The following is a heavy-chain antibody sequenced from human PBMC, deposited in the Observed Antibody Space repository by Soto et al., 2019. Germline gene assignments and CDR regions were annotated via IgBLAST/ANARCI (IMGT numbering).Heavy chain of an antibody. J-gene: IGHJ4*02. CDR3: ARGYLGSSWYYFDY. D-gene: IGHD6-13*01. Sequence: SETLSLTCAVYGGSFSGYYWSWIRQPPGKGLEWIGEINHSGSTNYNPSLKSRVTISVDMSKNQFSLKLSSVTAADTAVYYCARGYLGSSWYYFDYWGQGTLVTVSS. CDR2: INHSGST. V-gene: IGHV4-34*01. CDR1: GGSFSGYY.